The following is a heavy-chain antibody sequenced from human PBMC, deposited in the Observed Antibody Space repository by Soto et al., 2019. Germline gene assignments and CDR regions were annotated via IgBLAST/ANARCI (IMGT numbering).Heavy chain of an antibody. CDR1: GFTFSNYA. D-gene: IGHD6-19*01. Sequence: GGSLRLSCAASGFTFSNYAMSWVRQAPGKGLEWVSYISSIGVATYYADSVKGRFTISRDNAKNSLYLQMNSLRAEDTAVYYCAREGRVGGIDYWGQGTPVTVSS. J-gene: IGHJ4*02. V-gene: IGHV3-48*03. CDR3: AREGRVGGIDY. CDR2: ISSIGVAT.